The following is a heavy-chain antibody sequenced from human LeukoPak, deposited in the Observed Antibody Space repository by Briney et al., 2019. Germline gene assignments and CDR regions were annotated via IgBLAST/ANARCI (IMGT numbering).Heavy chain of an antibody. V-gene: IGHV4-59*12. J-gene: IGHJ5*02. D-gene: IGHD3-10*01. CDR1: GGSISSYY. Sequence: SETLSLTCTVSGGSISSYYWSWIRQRPGKGLEWIGYIYYSGSTNYNPSLKSRVTISVDTSKNQFSLKLSSVTAADTAVYYCAREDGSGSHNWFDPWGQGTLVTVSS. CDR2: IYYSGST. CDR3: AREDGSGSHNWFDP.